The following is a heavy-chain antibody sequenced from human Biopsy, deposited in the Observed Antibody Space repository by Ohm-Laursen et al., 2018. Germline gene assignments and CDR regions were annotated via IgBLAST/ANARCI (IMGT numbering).Heavy chain of an antibody. CDR3: ARHPTGFWFDP. J-gene: IGHJ5*02. CDR1: GGSISSSTTYY. CDR2: IYNTETT. Sequence: SDTLSLTCTVSGGSISSSTTYYWAWLRPPPGKGLEWIGSIYNTETTFYSPSLKSRVTISVDTSTNQFSLKVSSVTAADTALYFCARHPTGFWFDPWGHGTLVTVSS. V-gene: IGHV4-39*01.